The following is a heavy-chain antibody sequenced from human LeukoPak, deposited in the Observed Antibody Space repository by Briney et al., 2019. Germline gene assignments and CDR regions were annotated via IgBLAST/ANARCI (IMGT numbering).Heavy chain of an antibody. V-gene: IGHV3-7*01. J-gene: IGHJ4*02. CDR1: GFIFNPYW. CDR2: IKQDGSEK. D-gene: IGHD1-26*01. Sequence: GGSLRLSCTASGFIFNPYWMTWVRQAPGTGPEWVANIKQDGSEKYYVDSVKGRFTISRDNAKNSLYLQMDSLRAEDTAVYYCARDKVVGATSLDYWGQGTLVTVSS. CDR3: ARDKVVGATSLDY.